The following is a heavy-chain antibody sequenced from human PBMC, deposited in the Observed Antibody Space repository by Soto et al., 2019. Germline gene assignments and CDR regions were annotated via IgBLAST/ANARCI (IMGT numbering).Heavy chain of an antibody. D-gene: IGHD2-15*01. CDR1: GFTFSSYW. CDR3: SDGVAGGGGYYYYGMDV. J-gene: IGHJ6*02. CDR2: INSDGSST. Sequence: SLRLSCAASGFTFSSYWMHWVRQAPGKGLVWVSRINSDGSSTSYADSVKGRFTISRDNAKNTLYLQMNSLRAEDTAVYYCSDGVAGGGGYYYYGMDVWGQGTTVTVSS. V-gene: IGHV3-74*01.